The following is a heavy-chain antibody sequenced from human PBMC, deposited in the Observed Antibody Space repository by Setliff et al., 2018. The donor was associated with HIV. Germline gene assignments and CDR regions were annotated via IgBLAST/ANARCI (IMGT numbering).Heavy chain of an antibody. CDR1: GYTLSDYH. CDR2: INPYSGGT. CDR3: ARDIPGWTKTPSPGDP. D-gene: IGHD6-19*01. J-gene: IGHJ5*02. Sequence: EASVKVSCKASGYTLSDYHMHWVRQAPGQGLEWMGWINPYSGGTNYAPKFQGRVTMTRDTSINTVYMVLSSLRSDDTAVYYCARDIPGWTKTPSPGDPWGQGTLVTVSS. V-gene: IGHV1-2*02.